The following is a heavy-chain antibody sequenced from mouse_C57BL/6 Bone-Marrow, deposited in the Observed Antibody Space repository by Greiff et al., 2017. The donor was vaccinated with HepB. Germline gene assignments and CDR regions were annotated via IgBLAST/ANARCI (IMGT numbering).Heavy chain of an antibody. V-gene: IGHV1-54*01. CDR1: GYAFTNYL. Sequence: QVQLQQSGAELVRPGPSVKVSCKASGYAFTNYLIEWVKQRPGQGLEWIGVINPGSGGTNYNEKFKGKATLTADKSSSTAYMQLSSLTSEDSAVYFCARGGGSSYVDYFDYWGQGTTLTVSS. CDR2: INPGSGGT. D-gene: IGHD1-1*01. CDR3: ARGGGSSYVDYFDY. J-gene: IGHJ2*01.